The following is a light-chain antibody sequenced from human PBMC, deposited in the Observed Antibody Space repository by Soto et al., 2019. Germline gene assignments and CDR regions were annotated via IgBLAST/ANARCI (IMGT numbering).Light chain of an antibody. J-gene: IGLJ2*01. Sequence: QSALTQPASVSGSPGQSITISCTGTSSDVGTYNFASWYRQHPVKAPILIIFDVSSRPSGISNRFSGSKSGNTASLTISGVQAEDEADYYCSSYANSDTVIFGGGTKVTVL. CDR1: SSDVGTYNF. CDR3: SSYANSDTVI. CDR2: DVS. V-gene: IGLV2-14*01.